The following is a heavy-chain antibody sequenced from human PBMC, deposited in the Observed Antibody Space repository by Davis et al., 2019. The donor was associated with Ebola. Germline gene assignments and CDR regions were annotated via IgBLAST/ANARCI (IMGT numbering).Heavy chain of an antibody. J-gene: IGHJ4*02. CDR2: ISAYNGNT. V-gene: IGHV1-18*01. Sequence: AASAKVSCMASGYTSTTYGISWVRQAPGQGLEWKGWISAYNGNTNYAQKLQGRVTMITDPSTSTAYMELRSLRSDDQAVYYGAIEPVVGSSGWYGGKYFDYWGQGTLVTVSS. CDR3: AIEPVVGSSGWYGGKYFDY. CDR1: GYTSTTYG. D-gene: IGHD6-19*01.